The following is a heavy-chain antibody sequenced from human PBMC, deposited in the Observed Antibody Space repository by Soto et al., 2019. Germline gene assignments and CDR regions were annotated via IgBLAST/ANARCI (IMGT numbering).Heavy chain of an antibody. V-gene: IGHV3-48*02. CDR3: ARGGSSSDNGMDV. CDR2: ISSRSYTI. J-gene: IGHJ6*02. D-gene: IGHD6-6*01. CDR1: GFSFSTYS. Sequence: EVQLVESGGGLVQPGGSLRLSCAASGFSFSTYSMNWVRQAPGKGLEWVSYISSRSYTIYYVDSVKGRFTISSDNAKNALYLQMNSLRDEDTAVYYCARGGSSSDNGMDVWGQGPTVTVSS.